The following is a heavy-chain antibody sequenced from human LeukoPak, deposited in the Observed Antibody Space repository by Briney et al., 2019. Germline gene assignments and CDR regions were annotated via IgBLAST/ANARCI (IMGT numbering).Heavy chain of an antibody. J-gene: IGHJ4*02. CDR2: ISNNGGYT. CDR3: ARDRAWNYFDY. Sequence: GGSPRLSCAASGFTFSSSAMSWVRQAPGKGLEWVSAISNNGGYTYYADSVQGRFTISRDNSKSTLCLQMNSLRAEDTAVYYCARDRAWNYFDYWGQGTLVTVSS. V-gene: IGHV3-23*01. D-gene: IGHD3-3*01. CDR1: GFTFSSSA.